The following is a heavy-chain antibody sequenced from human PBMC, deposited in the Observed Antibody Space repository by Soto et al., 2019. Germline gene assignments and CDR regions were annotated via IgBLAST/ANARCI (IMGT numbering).Heavy chain of an antibody. CDR2: IWYDGSNE. D-gene: IGHD6-19*01. V-gene: IGHV3-33*01. J-gene: IGHJ6*02. CDR1: GFIFSNFG. Sequence: GSLRLSCAASGFIFSNFGMHWVRQAPGKGLEWVAVIWYDGSNEYYADSVKGRFTISKDNSKNTLYLQMNSLRAEDTAVYYCARDDIPGIAVATYGMDVWGQGTTVTVSS. CDR3: ARDDIPGIAVATYGMDV.